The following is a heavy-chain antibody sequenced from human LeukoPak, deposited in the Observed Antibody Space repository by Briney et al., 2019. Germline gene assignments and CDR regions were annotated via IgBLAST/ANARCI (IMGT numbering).Heavy chain of an antibody. D-gene: IGHD3-3*01. CDR2: ISSSGSTI. Sequence: GGSLRLSCAASGFTFSDYYMSWLRQAPGKGLEWVSYISSSGSTICYADSVKGRFTISRDNAKNSLYLQMNSLRAEDTAVYYCAGDITIFGVVIKSFDYWGQGTLVTVSS. J-gene: IGHJ4*02. CDR1: GFTFSDYY. CDR3: AGDITIFGVVIKSFDY. V-gene: IGHV3-11*04.